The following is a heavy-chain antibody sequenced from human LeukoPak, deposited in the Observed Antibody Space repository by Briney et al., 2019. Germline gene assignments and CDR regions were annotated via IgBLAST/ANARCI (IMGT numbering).Heavy chain of an antibody. J-gene: IGHJ4*02. CDR3: AKEQEGDYGVTSLFDY. Sequence: GGSLRLSCAASGFTFSSYAMSWVRQAPGKGLEWVSAISGSGGSTYYADSVKGRFTISRDNSKNTLYLQMNSLRAEDTAVYYCAKEQEGDYGVTSLFDYWGQGTLVTVSS. D-gene: IGHD4/OR15-4a*01. CDR2: ISGSGGST. CDR1: GFTFSSYA. V-gene: IGHV3-23*01.